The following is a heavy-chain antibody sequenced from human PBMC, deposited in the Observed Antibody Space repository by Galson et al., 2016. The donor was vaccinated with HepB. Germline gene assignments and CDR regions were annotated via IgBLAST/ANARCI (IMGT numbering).Heavy chain of an antibody. Sequence: SETLSLTCSVSGAAISDSYWSWIRQPPGKGLEWIGYIYYSGSTNNNPSLKSRVTISVDTSKNQFSLKLSSVTAADTAVYYCARDHRLRPVPGGGMDVWGKGTTVTVSS. J-gene: IGHJ6*04. CDR1: GAAISDSY. CDR3: ARDHRLRPVPGGGMDV. D-gene: IGHD2-8*02. V-gene: IGHV4-59*01. CDR2: IYYSGST.